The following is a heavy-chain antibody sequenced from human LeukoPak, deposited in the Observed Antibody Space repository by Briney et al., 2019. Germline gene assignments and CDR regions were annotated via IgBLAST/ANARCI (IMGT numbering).Heavy chain of an antibody. J-gene: IGHJ4*02. V-gene: IGHV3-7*01. D-gene: IGHD6-19*01. CDR3: SGRSGFSSIY. Sequence: GGSLRLSCAASGFTFSTHWMNWVRQAPGGGLEWVANIKPDGSDKYYVDSVKGRFTISRDNAKNLVYLQMNSLRTEDTAVYYCSGRSGFSSIYWGQGTPVTVSS. CDR2: IKPDGSDK. CDR1: GFTFSTHW.